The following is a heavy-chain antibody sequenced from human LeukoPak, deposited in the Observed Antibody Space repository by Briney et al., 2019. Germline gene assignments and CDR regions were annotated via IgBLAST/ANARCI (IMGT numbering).Heavy chain of an antibody. V-gene: IGHV4-39*07. Sequence: PSETLSLTCTVSGGSISGSSYYWGWIRQPPGKGLEWIGSIYYSGSTYYNPSLKSRVTISVDKSKNQFSLKLSSVTAADTAVYYCASTIRDGYNSEGIDYWGQGTLVTVSS. CDR1: GGSISGSSYY. CDR2: IYYSGST. D-gene: IGHD5-24*01. J-gene: IGHJ4*02. CDR3: ASTIRDGYNSEGIDY.